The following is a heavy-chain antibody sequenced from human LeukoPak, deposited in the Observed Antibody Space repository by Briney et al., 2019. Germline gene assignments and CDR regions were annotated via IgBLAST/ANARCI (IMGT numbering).Heavy chain of an antibody. CDR1: GFTFSSYW. CDR3: ARDRFGGMDV. J-gene: IGHJ6*04. V-gene: IGHV3-7*01. Sequence: PGGSLRLSRAASGFTFSSYWMSWVRQAPGKGLEWVASIKEDGSEKYNLESLKGRFTISRDNAKNSLYLQMNTLRVEDTAVYYCARDRFGGMDVWGKGTTVTVSP. D-gene: IGHD3-10*01. CDR2: IKEDGSEK.